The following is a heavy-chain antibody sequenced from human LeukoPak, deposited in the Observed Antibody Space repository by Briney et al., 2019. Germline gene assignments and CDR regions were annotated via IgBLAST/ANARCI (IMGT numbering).Heavy chain of an antibody. CDR2: FDPEDGET. CDR3: ATDYYDSSGYYPGGMDV. V-gene: IGHV1-24*01. D-gene: IGHD3-22*01. Sequence: ASVKVSCKVSGYTLTELSMHWVRQAPGKGLGWMGGFDPEDGETIYAQKFQGRVTMTEDTSTDTAYMELSSLRSEDTAVYYCATDYYDSSGYYPGGMDVWGQGTTVTVSS. J-gene: IGHJ6*02. CDR1: GYTLTELS.